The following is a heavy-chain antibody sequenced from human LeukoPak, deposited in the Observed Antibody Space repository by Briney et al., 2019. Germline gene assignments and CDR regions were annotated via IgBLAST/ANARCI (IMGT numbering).Heavy chain of an antibody. Sequence: ASVKVSCKASGYTFTGYYMHWVRQAPGQGLEWMGWINPNSGGTNYAQKFQGRVTMTRDTSISTAYMELSRLRSDDTAVYYCARDRDSSGYLDHWGQGTLVTVSS. CDR3: ARDRDSSGYLDH. CDR1: GYTFTGYY. CDR2: INPNSGGT. D-gene: IGHD3-22*01. J-gene: IGHJ4*02. V-gene: IGHV1-2*02.